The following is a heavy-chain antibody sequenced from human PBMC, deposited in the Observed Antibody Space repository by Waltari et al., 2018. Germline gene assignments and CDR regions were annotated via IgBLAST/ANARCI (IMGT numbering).Heavy chain of an antibody. V-gene: IGHV3-33*06. CDR1: GFTFSSYG. J-gene: IGHJ3*02. Sequence: QVQLVESGGGVVQPGRSLRLSCAASGFTFSSYGMHWVRQAPGKGVGWVGVIWYDGRNKYDADSVKGRFTIARDNSKNTLYLQMNSLRAEDTAVYYCAKGRVAAAGMVPLNDAFDIWGQGTMVTVSS. CDR3: AKGRVAAAGMVPLNDAFDI. CDR2: IWYDGRNK. D-gene: IGHD6-13*01.